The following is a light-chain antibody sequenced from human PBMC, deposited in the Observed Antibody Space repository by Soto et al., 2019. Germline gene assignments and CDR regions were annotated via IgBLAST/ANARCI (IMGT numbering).Light chain of an antibody. Sequence: DIQMTQSPSTLSASVGDRVTITCRASQSISSWLAWYQQKPGKAPKLLIYDASSLESGVPSRFSGSGSGTEFTLIISSPPGADLQAQYYQQYNSYSPGAFGQGTKVEIK. J-gene: IGKJ1*01. CDR1: QSISSW. V-gene: IGKV1-5*01. CDR3: QQYNSYSPGA. CDR2: DAS.